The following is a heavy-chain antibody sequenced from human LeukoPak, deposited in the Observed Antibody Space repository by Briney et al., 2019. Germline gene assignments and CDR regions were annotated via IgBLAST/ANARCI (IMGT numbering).Heavy chain of an antibody. CDR3: ARLRLSDYYDSSGYFDY. CDR1: GGTFSSYA. V-gene: IGHV1-69*04. D-gene: IGHD3-22*01. CDR2: IIPILGIA. J-gene: IGHJ4*02. Sequence: SVKVSCKASGGTFSSYAISWVRQAPGQGLGWMGRIIPILGIANYAQKFQGRVTITADKSTSTAYMELSSLRSEDTAVYYCARLRLSDYYDSSGYFDYWGQGTLVTVSS.